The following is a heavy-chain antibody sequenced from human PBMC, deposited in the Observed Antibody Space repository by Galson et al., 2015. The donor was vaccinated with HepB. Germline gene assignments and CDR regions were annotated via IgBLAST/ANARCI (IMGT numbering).Heavy chain of an antibody. CDR1: GFTFSGSA. CDR2: IGSKANSYAT. CDR3: TRMGDLSGYSSL. V-gene: IGHV3-73*01. Sequence: SLRLSYAASGFTFSGSAIHWVRQASGRGLEWIGRIGSKANSYATVYVASVRGRFTIPRDDSKNTAFLQLNSLKTDDTAVYYCTRMGDLSGYSSLWGQGTLVTVSS. D-gene: IGHD5-18*01. J-gene: IGHJ4*02.